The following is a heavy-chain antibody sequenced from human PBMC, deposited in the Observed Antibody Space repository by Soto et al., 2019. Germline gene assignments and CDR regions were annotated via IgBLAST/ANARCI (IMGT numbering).Heavy chain of an antibody. Sequence: QVQLVQSGAEVKKPGSSVKVSCKASGGTFSSYAISWVRQAPGQGLEWMGGIIPIFGTANYAQKFQGRVTITADKSTSTAYMELSRLRSEDTAVYYCARGCTNGVCYKGGGFDYWGQGTLVTVPS. D-gene: IGHD2-8*01. V-gene: IGHV1-69*06. CDR1: GGTFSSYA. CDR3: ARGCTNGVCYKGGGFDY. CDR2: IIPIFGTA. J-gene: IGHJ4*02.